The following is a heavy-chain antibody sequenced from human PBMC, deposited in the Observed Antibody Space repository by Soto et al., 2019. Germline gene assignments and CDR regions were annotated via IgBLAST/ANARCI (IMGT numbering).Heavy chain of an antibody. Sequence: QVQLQESGPGLVKPSVTLSLTCAVSGGSISSSNWWSWVRQPPGTGLEWIGEIYHSGSTNYNPSLKGRATISLDKSKNQFSVKLSAVTAADTAVYYCARIWDYDSFGDAFDIWGQGTMVTVSS. D-gene: IGHD3-22*01. CDR2: IYHSGST. V-gene: IGHV4-4*02. CDR1: GGSISSSNW. J-gene: IGHJ3*02. CDR3: ARIWDYDSFGDAFDI.